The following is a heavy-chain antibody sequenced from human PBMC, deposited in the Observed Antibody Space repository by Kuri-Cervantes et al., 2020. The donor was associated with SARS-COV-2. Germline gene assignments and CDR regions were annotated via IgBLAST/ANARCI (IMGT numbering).Heavy chain of an antibody. Sequence: ESLKISCAVYGGSFSGYYWGWLRQPPGKGLEWIGEINHSGSTNYNPSLKSRVTISVDTSNNQFSLKLSSVTAADTAVYYCARAHSGSYFGNDYWGQGTLVTVSS. V-gene: IGHV4-34*01. CDR3: ARAHSGSYFGNDY. CDR1: GGSFSGYY. D-gene: IGHD1-26*01. CDR2: INHSGST. J-gene: IGHJ4*02.